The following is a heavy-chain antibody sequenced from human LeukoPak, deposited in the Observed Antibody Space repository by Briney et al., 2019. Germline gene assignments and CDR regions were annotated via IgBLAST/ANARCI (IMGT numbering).Heavy chain of an antibody. Sequence: SETLSLTCAVYGGSFSGYYWSWIRQPPGKGLEWIGEINHSGSTNYNPSLKSRVTISVDTSKKQFSLKLSSVTAADTAVYYCARVSGPGSDYDFWSGYYRKYFDPWGQGTLVTVSS. CDR1: GGSFSGYY. CDR3: ARVSGPGSDYDFWSGYYRKYFDP. CDR2: INHSGST. D-gene: IGHD3-3*01. V-gene: IGHV4-34*01. J-gene: IGHJ5*02.